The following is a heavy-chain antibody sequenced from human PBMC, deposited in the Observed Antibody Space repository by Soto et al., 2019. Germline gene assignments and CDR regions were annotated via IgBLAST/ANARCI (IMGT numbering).Heavy chain of an antibody. CDR1: VYTFTSYG. V-gene: IGHV1-18*01. CDR3: ARGLNCTNGVCYTQTFDY. Sequence: ASVKVSCKASVYTFTSYGISWVRQAPGQGLEWMGWISAYNGNTNYAQKLQGRVTMTTDTSTSTAYMELRSLRSDDTAVYYCARGLNCTNGVCYTQTFDYWGQGTLVTVSS. CDR2: ISAYNGNT. J-gene: IGHJ4*02. D-gene: IGHD2-8*01.